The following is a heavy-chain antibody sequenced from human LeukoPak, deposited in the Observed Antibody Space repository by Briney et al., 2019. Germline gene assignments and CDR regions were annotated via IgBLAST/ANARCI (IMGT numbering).Heavy chain of an antibody. V-gene: IGHV4-34*01. Sequence: SETLSLTCAVCGGSFSGYYWSWIRQPPGKGLEWIGEINHSGSTNYNPSLKSRVTISVDTSKNQFSLKLSSVTAADTAVYYCARGRISHYFDYWGQGTLVTVSS. D-gene: IGHD2-15*01. CDR3: ARGRISHYFDY. CDR2: INHSGST. J-gene: IGHJ4*02. CDR1: GGSFSGYY.